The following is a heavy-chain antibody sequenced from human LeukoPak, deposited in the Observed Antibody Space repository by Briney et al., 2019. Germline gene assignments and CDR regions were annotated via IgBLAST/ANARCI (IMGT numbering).Heavy chain of an antibody. V-gene: IGHV3-48*03. Sequence: GGSLRLSCAASGFYVNTYEMHWVRQAPGKGLEWVSYINGGASTMNYADSVWGRFTISRDDAQNSVHLQMNSLRDEDTAVYYCIRGRLLRSTKYFDYWGQGALVTVSS. CDR1: GFYVNTYE. CDR2: INGGASTM. J-gene: IGHJ4*02. D-gene: IGHD2-15*01. CDR3: IRGRLLRSTKYFDY.